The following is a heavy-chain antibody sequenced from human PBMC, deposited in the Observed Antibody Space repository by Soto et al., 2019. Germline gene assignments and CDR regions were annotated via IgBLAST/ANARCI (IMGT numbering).Heavy chain of an antibody. J-gene: IGHJ6*02. CDR1: GFTFSSYG. D-gene: IGHD6-13*01. V-gene: IGHV3-30*18. Sequence: QVQLVESGGGVVQPGRSLRLSCAASGFTFSSYGMHWVRQAPGTGLEWVAVISYDGSNKYYADSVKGRFTISRDTSKNALYLQMNSMRAGDTEVNYCAKDKAAAVGYYYGMDVWGQGTTVTVSS. CDR2: ISYDGSNK. CDR3: AKDKAAAVGYYYGMDV.